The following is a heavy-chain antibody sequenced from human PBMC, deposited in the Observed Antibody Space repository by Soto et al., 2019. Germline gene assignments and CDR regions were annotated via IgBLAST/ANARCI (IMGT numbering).Heavy chain of an antibody. CDR3: VRGVIAANCFDY. CDR1: GFTFNSYW. J-gene: IGHJ4*02. V-gene: IGHV3-74*01. CDR2: SNNDGSTT. D-gene: IGHD2-15*01. Sequence: EVQLAESGGGLVQTGGSLRLSCAASGFTFNSYWMHWVRQVPGQGLVWVSRSNNDGSTTNYADSVKGRFTSSRDNARNTVYLQMTSQRADDTAVSYCVRGVIAANCFDYWGQGTLVTVSS.